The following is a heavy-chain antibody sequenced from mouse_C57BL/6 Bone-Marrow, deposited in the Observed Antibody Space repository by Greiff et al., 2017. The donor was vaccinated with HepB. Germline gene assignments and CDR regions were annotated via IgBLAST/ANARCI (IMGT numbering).Heavy chain of an antibody. Sequence: EVHLVESGEGLVKPGGSLKLSCAASGFTFSSYAMSWVRQTPEKRLEWVAYISSGGDYIYYADTVKGRFTISRDNARNTLYLQMSSLKSEDTAMYYCTREEDDGYHYAMDYWGQGTSVTVSS. CDR3: TREEDDGYHYAMDY. D-gene: IGHD2-3*01. J-gene: IGHJ4*01. V-gene: IGHV5-9-1*02. CDR1: GFTFSSYA. CDR2: ISSGGDYI.